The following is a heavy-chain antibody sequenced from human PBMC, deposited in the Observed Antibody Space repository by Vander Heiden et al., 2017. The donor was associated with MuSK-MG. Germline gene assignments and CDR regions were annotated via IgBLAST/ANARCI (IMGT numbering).Heavy chain of an antibody. CDR2: IYYSGST. CDR1: GGPISSFY. CDR3: ARLYCSSTSCFDY. Sequence: QVQLQESGPGLVKPSETLSLTCTVPGGPISSFYWAWIRQPPGKGLEWIGYIYYSGSTNYNPSLKSRVTISVDTSKNQFSLKLNSVTAADTAVYYCARLYCSSTSCFDYWGQGTLVTVSS. J-gene: IGHJ4*02. D-gene: IGHD2-2*01. V-gene: IGHV4-59*08.